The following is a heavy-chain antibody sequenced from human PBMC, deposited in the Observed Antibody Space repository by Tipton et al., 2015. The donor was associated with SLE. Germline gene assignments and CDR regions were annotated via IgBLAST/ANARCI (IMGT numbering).Heavy chain of an antibody. CDR1: GGSISSGSYY. CDR3: ARGQEAFDI. V-gene: IGHV4-61*09. Sequence: LRLSCTVSGGSISSGSYYWSWIRQPAGKGLEWIGYIYTSGSTNYNPSLKSRVTISVDTSKNQFSLKLSSVTAADTAVYYCARGQEAFDIWGQGTMVTVSS. CDR2: IYTSGST. J-gene: IGHJ3*02.